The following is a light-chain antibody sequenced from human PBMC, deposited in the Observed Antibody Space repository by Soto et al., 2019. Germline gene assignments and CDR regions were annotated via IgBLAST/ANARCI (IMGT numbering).Light chain of an antibody. V-gene: IGLV1-40*01. J-gene: IGLJ3*02. CDR2: GNN. Sequence: QSVLTQPPSVSGAPGQRVTISCTGSSSSIGAGYDVHWYQQLPGTAPKLLIFGNNNRPSGVPDRFSGSKSGTSASLGITGLQAEDEADYYCQSYDSSLSGWVFGGGTKLTVL. CDR3: QSYDSSLSGWV. CDR1: SSSIGAGYD.